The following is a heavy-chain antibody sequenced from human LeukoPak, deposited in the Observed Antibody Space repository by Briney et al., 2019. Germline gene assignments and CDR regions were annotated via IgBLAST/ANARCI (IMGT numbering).Heavy chain of an antibody. CDR3: AKGIGIAAAAADAFDI. Sequence: HPGGSLRLSCAASGFTFSSYGMHWVRQVPGKGLEWVAVISYDGSSKYYADSVKGRFTISRDNSKNTLYLQMNSLRAEDTAVYYCAKGIGIAAAAADAFDIWGQGTMVTVSS. V-gene: IGHV3-30*18. J-gene: IGHJ3*02. CDR2: ISYDGSSK. CDR1: GFTFSSYG. D-gene: IGHD6-13*01.